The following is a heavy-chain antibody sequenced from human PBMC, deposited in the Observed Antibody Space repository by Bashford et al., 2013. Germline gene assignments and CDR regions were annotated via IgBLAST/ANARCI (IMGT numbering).Heavy chain of an antibody. CDR1: GFTFSSYW. CDR2: LKQDGSEK. CDR3: ARHTTGSSSRSWYFDL. V-gene: IGHV3-7*03. J-gene: IGHJ2*01. D-gene: IGHD2-8*01. Sequence: GSLRLSCAASGFTFSSYWMSWVRQAPGKGLEWVASLKQDGSEKQYVDSVKGRFTISRDNDKNLVYLQMNSLTAEDTAVYYCARHTTGSSSRSWYFDLWGRGTLVTVSS.